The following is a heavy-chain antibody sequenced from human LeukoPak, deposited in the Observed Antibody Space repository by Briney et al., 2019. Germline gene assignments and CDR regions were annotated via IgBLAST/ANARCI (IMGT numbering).Heavy chain of an antibody. CDR3: AREGAALDY. Sequence: GGSLRLSSAASGFTFSSHRMYWVRQAPGKGLVWVSRISSDGSSIAYTDSVRGRFTISRDNAKNTLYLQMNSLRVEDTAVYYCAREGAALDYWGQGTLVSVSS. J-gene: IGHJ4*02. D-gene: IGHD6-6*01. CDR1: GFTFSSHR. CDR2: ISSDGSSI. V-gene: IGHV3-74*01.